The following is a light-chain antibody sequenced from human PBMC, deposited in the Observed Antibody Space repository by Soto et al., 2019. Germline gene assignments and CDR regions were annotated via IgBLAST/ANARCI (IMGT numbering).Light chain of an antibody. Sequence: QSVLTQPASVSGSPGQSITIFCTGTSSDVGGYNYVSWYQQHPGKAPKLMIYEGSNRPSGVSSRCSGSKSVNTASLTPSWLHAEDEAEYYCRSYTSSSTTRVVGRGTELTVL. CDR2: EGS. CDR3: RSYTSSSTTRV. J-gene: IGLJ3*02. CDR1: SSDVGGYNY. V-gene: IGLV2-14*01.